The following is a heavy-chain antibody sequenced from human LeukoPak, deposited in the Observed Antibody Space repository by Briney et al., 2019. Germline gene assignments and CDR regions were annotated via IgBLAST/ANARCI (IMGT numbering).Heavy chain of an antibody. CDR1: GGSFSGYY. Sequence: SETLSLTCAAYGGSFSGYYWSWIRQPPGKGLEWIGEINHSGSTNYNPSLKSRVTISVDTSKNQFSLKLSSVTAADTAVYYCARGRRIQLWPRVSWFDPWGQGTLVTVSS. D-gene: IGHD5-18*01. J-gene: IGHJ5*02. CDR3: ARGRRIQLWPRVSWFDP. CDR2: INHSGST. V-gene: IGHV4-34*01.